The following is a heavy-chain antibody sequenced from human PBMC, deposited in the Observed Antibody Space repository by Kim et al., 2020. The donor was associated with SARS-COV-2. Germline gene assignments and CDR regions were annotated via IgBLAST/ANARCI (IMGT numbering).Heavy chain of an antibody. J-gene: IGHJ2*01. CDR3: ARSTWGLDWYFDI. Sequence: NYKTNFRSRVTNSVNASKNQFYLNVNSVPAADTAVYYCARSTWGLDWYFDIWGRGTLVTVSS. D-gene: IGHD1-26*01. V-gene: IGHV4-59*01.